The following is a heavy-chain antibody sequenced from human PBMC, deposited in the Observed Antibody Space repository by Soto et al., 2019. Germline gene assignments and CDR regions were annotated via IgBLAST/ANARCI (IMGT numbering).Heavy chain of an antibody. J-gene: IGHJ4*02. CDR3: ARGGHVVVVTAALDY. CDR1: GDTFTDYY. Sequence: ASVKVSCKASGDTFTDYYIHLVRQAPGQGLEWMGTVNPSGGHTTYAQHFLGRVTMTRDTSTSTLYMELTSLTSGDTAIYYCARGGHVVVVTAALDYWGQGTLVTVSS. V-gene: IGHV1-46*01. CDR2: VNPSGGHT. D-gene: IGHD2-21*02.